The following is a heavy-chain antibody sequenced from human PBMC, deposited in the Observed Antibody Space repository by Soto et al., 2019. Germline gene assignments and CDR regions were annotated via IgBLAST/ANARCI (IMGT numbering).Heavy chain of an antibody. D-gene: IGHD2-15*01. CDR3: ARTDYCSGGSXYGRNWFDP. Sequence: SETLSLTSAVSSGSISSSNWWSRVRQPPGKGLEWIGEIYHSGSTNYNPSLKSRVTISVDKSKNQFSLKLSSVTAADTAVYYCARTDYCSGGSXYGRNWFDPWGQGTLVTVSS. J-gene: IGHJ5*02. V-gene: IGHV4-4*02. CDR2: IYHSGST. CDR1: SGSISSSNW.